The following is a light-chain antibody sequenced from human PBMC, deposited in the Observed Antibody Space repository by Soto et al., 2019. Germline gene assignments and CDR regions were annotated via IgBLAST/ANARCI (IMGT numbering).Light chain of an antibody. J-gene: IGKJ1*01. V-gene: IGKV1-5*01. CDR3: QQYNSVET. CDR2: DAS. CDR1: QTISSW. Sequence: DIQMTQSPSTLSGSVGDRVTITCRASQTISSWLAWYQQRPGRAPKLLISDASSLQSGVPSRFSGSGSGTEFTLTISSLQPDDFATYYCQQYNSVETFGQGTKVDI.